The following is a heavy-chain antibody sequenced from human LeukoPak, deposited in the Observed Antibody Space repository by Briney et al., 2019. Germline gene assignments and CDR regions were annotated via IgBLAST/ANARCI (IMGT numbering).Heavy chain of an antibody. Sequence: ASVKVSCKVSGSTLSKISIDWVRQAPGKGPEWMGSVGHEDGTTIHAQKFQGRFNMTGGTATDTAYMEMSSLMSEDTAIYYCATGAIVFDYWGQGTLVTVSS. CDR3: ATGAIVFDY. D-gene: IGHD3-22*01. CDR2: VGHEDGTT. CDR1: GSTLSKIS. J-gene: IGHJ4*02. V-gene: IGHV1-24*01.